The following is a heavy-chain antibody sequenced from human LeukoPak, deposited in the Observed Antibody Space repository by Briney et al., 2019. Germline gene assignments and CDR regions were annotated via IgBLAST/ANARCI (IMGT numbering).Heavy chain of an antibody. J-gene: IGHJ4*02. D-gene: IGHD2-2*03. CDR2: ISGSGGST. CDR1: GFTFSSYA. V-gene: IGHV3-23*01. Sequence: GGSLRLSCAASGFTFSSYAMSWVRQAPGKELEWVSAISGSGGSTYYADSVKGRFTISRDNSKNTLYLQMNSLRAEDTAVYYCAKRILDIVVVPASYYFDYWGQGTLVTVSS. CDR3: AKRILDIVVVPASYYFDY.